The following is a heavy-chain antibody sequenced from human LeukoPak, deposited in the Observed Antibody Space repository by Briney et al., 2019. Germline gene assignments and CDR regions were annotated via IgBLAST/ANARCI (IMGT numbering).Heavy chain of an antibody. J-gene: IGHJ4*02. CDR3: ARDSYYDSSGFDY. D-gene: IGHD3-22*01. CDR1: GFTFSSYS. V-gene: IGHV3-21*01. CDR2: ISSSSSYI. Sequence: GGSLRLSCAASGFTFSSYSMNWVRQAPGKGLEWVSSISSSSSYIYYADSVKGRFTISRDNAKDSLYLQMNSLRAEDTAVYYCARDSYYDSSGFDYWGQGTLVTVSS.